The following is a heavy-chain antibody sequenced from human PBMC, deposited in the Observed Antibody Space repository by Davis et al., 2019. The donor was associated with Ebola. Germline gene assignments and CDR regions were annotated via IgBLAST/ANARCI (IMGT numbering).Heavy chain of an antibody. CDR2: IYYSGST. CDR3: ARTMTTVTTVWFDP. CDR1: GGSVSSGSYY. D-gene: IGHD4-17*01. V-gene: IGHV4-61*01. J-gene: IGHJ5*02. Sequence: SETLSLTCTVSGGSVSSGSYYWSWIRQPPGKGLEWIGYIYYSGSTNYNPALKSRVTISVDTSKNQFSLKLRSVTAADTAVYYCARTMTTVTTVWFDPWGQGTLVTVSS.